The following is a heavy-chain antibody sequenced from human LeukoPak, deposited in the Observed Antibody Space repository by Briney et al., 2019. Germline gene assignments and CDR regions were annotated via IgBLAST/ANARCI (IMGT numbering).Heavy chain of an antibody. CDR1: GFTFSSYA. J-gene: IGHJ3*02. V-gene: IGHV3-30-3*01. Sequence: GGSLRLSCAASGFTFSSYAMHWVRQAPGKGLEWVAVISYDGSNKYYADSVKGRFTISRDNSKNTLYLQMNSLRAEDTAVYYCARERNSGYDPHAFDIWGQGTMVTVSS. CDR2: ISYDGSNK. D-gene: IGHD5-12*01. CDR3: ARERNSGYDPHAFDI.